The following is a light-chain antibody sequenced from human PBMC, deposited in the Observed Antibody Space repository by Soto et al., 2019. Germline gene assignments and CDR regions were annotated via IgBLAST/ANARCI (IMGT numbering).Light chain of an antibody. CDR3: QQYDNLPPFT. CDR1: QDISNY. Sequence: DIQMTQSPSSLSASVGDRVTITCQASQDISNYLKWYQQKPGKAPKLLIYDASNLETGVPSRFSGSGSGTDFTFTISSLQAEDVATYYCQQYDNLPPFTFGGGTKVEIK. CDR2: DAS. V-gene: IGKV1-33*01. J-gene: IGKJ4*01.